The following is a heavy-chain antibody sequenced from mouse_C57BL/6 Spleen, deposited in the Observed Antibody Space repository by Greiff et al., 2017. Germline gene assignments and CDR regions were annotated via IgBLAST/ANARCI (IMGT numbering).Heavy chain of an antibody. Sequence: VQLQQPGAELVKPGASVKLSCKASGYTFTSYWMHWVKQRPGQGLEWIGKIHPNSGSTNYNEKFKSKATLTVDKSSSTAYMQLSSLTSEDSAVXYCALKTAVVATDGMDYWGQGTSVTVSS. V-gene: IGHV1-64*01. CDR3: ALKTAVVATDGMDY. CDR1: GYTFTSYW. D-gene: IGHD1-1*01. CDR2: IHPNSGST. J-gene: IGHJ4*01.